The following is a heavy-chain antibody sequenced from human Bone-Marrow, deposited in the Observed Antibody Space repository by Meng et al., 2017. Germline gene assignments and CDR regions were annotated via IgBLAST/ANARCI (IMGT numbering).Heavy chain of an antibody. CDR1: GFTFSSYW. CDR3: ARDRYYDVLTGYFNHYGMDV. J-gene: IGHJ6*02. Sequence: GESLKISCAASGFTFSSYWMSWVRQAPGKGLEWVANIKQDGSEKYYVDSVKGRFTISRDNAKNSLYLQMNSLRAEDTAVYYCARDRYYDVLTGYFNHYGMDVWGQGSTVTVSS. V-gene: IGHV3-7*01. D-gene: IGHD3-9*01. CDR2: IKQDGSEK.